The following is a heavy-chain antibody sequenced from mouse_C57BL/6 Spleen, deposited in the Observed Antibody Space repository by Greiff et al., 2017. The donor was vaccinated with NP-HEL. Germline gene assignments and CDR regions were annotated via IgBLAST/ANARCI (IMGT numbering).Heavy chain of an antibody. V-gene: IGHV1-50*01. J-gene: IGHJ1*03. CDR3: ARLGQRYFDV. CDR2: IDPSDSYT. CDR1: GYTFTSYW. D-gene: IGHD3-3*01. Sequence: QVQLQQPGAELVKPGASVKLSCKASGYTFTSYWMRWVKQRPGQGLEWIGEIDPSDSYTNYNQKFKGKATLTVDTSSSTAYMQLSSLTSEDSAVYYCARLGQRYFDVWGTGTTVTVSS.